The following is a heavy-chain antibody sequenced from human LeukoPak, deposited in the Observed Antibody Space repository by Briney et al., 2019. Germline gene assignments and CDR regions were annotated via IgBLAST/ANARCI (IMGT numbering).Heavy chain of an antibody. J-gene: IGHJ4*01. Sequence: GASVKVSCKASGYTFTSYYMHWVRQAPGQGLEWMGWINPKSGGTNYAQNFQGRVTMTRDTSISTAYMELSRLRSDDTAVYYCARDLGLQAGDYWGQGTLVTVSS. V-gene: IGHV1-2*02. CDR3: ARDLGLQAGDY. CDR2: INPKSGGT. CDR1: GYTFTSYY. D-gene: IGHD4-11*01.